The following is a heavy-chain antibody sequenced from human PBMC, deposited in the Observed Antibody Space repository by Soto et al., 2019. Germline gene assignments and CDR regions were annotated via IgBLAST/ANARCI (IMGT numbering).Heavy chain of an antibody. V-gene: IGHV4-39*01. Sequence: SETLSLTCTVSGGSISSSSYYWGWIRQPPGKGLEWIGSIYYSGSTYYNPSLKSRVTISVDTSKNQLSLKLSSVTAADTAVYYCARHRTTMIRGVRLNWFDPWGQGTLVTVSS. D-gene: IGHD3-10*01. J-gene: IGHJ5*02. CDR1: GGSISSSSYY. CDR3: ARHRTTMIRGVRLNWFDP. CDR2: IYYSGST.